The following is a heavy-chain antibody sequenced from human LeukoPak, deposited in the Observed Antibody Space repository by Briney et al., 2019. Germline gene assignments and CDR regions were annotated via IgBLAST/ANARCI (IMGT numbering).Heavy chain of an antibody. CDR2: IYHSGST. V-gene: IGHV4-4*02. CDR1: GGSMSSTKW. CDR3: ATSTVMNHYCFDY. Sequence: PSETLSLTCAVSGGSMSSTKWWNWVRPPPGKGLEWIGEIYHSGSTNYNPSLKSRITISVDKSKNQVSLNLSSVTAADTAVYYCATSTVMNHYCFDYWAQGALVTVS. J-gene: IGHJ4*02. D-gene: IGHD1-14*01.